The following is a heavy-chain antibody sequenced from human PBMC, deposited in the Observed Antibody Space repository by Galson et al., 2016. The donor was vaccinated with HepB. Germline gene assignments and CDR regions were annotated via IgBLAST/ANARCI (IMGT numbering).Heavy chain of an antibody. D-gene: IGHD6-19*01. CDR2: IYYSGST. CDR1: GGSISNYY. Sequence: LTCTVSGGSISNYYWSWIRQPPGKGLEWIGYIYYSGSTNYNPSLKSRVTISVDTSKNQFSLKLTSVTAADTAVYYCARVQGGAASSGWLDYWGQGTLVAVSS. J-gene: IGHJ4*02. CDR3: ARVQGGAASSGWLDY. V-gene: IGHV4-59*01.